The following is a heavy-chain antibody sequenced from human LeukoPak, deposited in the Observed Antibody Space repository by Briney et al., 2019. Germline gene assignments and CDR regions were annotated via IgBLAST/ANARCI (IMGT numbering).Heavy chain of an antibody. D-gene: IGHD3-9*01. Sequence: GGSLRLSCAASGSGFTFNNYWMHWVRQAPGKGLVWVSRINADGSTTSYADSVRGRFTISRDNAKNTLYLQMNSLRAADTAVYYCARDLGGSTISGSFDIWGQGTMVTVSS. CDR3: ARDLGGSTISGSFDI. J-gene: IGHJ3*02. V-gene: IGHV3-74*01. CDR1: GSGFTFNNYW. CDR2: INADGSTT.